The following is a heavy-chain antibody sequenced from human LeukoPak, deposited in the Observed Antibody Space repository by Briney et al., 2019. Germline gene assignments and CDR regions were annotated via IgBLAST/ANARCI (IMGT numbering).Heavy chain of an antibody. CDR3: ASTNGFAYYYYGMDV. CDR2: IYYTGST. CDR1: GGSINSGGYY. D-gene: IGHD2-8*01. V-gene: IGHV4-31*03. J-gene: IGHJ6*02. Sequence: SETLSLTCTVSGGSINSGGYYWSWIRQHPGKGLEWIGYIYYTGSTYYNPSLRSRLTMSIDTSKNQFSLKLSFVTAADTAVYYCASTNGFAYYYYGMDVWGQGTTVTVSS.